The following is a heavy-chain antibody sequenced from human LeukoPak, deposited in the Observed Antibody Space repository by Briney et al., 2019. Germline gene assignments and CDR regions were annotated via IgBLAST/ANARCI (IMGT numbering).Heavy chain of an antibody. CDR1: GGSISSHY. Sequence: SETLSLTCTVSGGSISSHYWSWIRQPPGKGLEWIGYIYYSGSTNYNPSLKSRVTISVDTSKNQFSLKLSSVTAADTAVYYRASARLNYYYYMDVWGKGTTVTVSS. J-gene: IGHJ6*03. CDR2: IYYSGST. V-gene: IGHV4-59*11. CDR3: ASARLNYYYYMDV. D-gene: IGHD6-6*01.